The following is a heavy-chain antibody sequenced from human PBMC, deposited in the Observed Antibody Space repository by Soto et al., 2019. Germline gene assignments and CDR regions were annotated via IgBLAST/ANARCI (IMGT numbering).Heavy chain of an antibody. Sequence: SETLSLTCAVYGGSFSGYYWSWIRQPPGKGLEWIGEINHSGSTNYNPSLKSRVTISVDTSKNQFSLKLSSVTAADTAVYYCARHARPYYYDSSGYYAWGYFDYWGQGTLVTVSS. CDR3: ARHARPYYYDSSGYYAWGYFDY. CDR2: INHSGST. V-gene: IGHV4-34*01. CDR1: GGSFSGYY. J-gene: IGHJ4*02. D-gene: IGHD3-22*01.